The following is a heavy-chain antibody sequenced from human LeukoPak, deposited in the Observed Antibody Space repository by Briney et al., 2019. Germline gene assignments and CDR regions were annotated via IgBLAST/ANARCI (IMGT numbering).Heavy chain of an antibody. Sequence: ASVKVSCKASGYTLTSYGISWVRQAPGQGLEWMGWISAYNGNTNYAQKLQGRVTMTTDTSTSTAYMELRSLRSDDTAVYYCARDHSIIKHRIFGVVMGYWGQGTLVTVSS. V-gene: IGHV1-18*01. CDR1: GYTLTSYG. D-gene: IGHD3-3*01. CDR3: ARDHSIIKHRIFGVVMGY. CDR2: ISAYNGNT. J-gene: IGHJ4*02.